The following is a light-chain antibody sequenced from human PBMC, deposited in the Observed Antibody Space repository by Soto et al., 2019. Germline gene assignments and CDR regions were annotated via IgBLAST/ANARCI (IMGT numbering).Light chain of an antibody. CDR2: GAS. J-gene: IGKJ5*01. Sequence: VLTQSPASLSVSPGQTATLSCRASQSVGSAFGWYQQKPGQAPRLLIYGASTRAAGIPARFRGGGSGADFTLTITSLQSEDFAIYYYQQYNAWPITFGQGTRLEIK. CDR1: QSVGSA. V-gene: IGKV3-15*01. CDR3: QQYNAWPIT.